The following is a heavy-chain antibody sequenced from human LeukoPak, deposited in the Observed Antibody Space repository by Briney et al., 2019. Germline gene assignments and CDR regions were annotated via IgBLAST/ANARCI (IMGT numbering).Heavy chain of an antibody. CDR2: IYHSGST. J-gene: IGHJ4*02. D-gene: IGHD3-22*01. CDR3: ARGSNYYDSSGYCFDY. Sequence: SQTLSLTCAVSGGSISSSGYSWSWIRQHPGKGLEWIGYIYHSGSTYYNPSLKSRVTISVDRSKNQFSLKLSSVTAADTAVYYCARGSNYYDSSGYCFDYWGQGTLVTVSS. CDR1: GGSISSSGYS. V-gene: IGHV4-30-2*01.